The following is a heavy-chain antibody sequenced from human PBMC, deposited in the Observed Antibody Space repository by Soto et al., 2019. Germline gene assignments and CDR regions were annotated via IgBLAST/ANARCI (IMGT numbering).Heavy chain of an antibody. J-gene: IGHJ6*02. CDR3: ARGKSIFYGMDV. D-gene: IGHD2-15*01. CDR1: GFTFSDYY. CDR2: ISSSGTII. Sequence: QVQLVEPGGGLVKPGGSLRLSCAASGFTFSDYYISWIRQAPGKGLEWVSYISSSGTIIYHADSVKGRFTISRDNAKNSLFLQMNSLRAEDTAVYYCARGKSIFYGMDVWGQGTTVTVSS. V-gene: IGHV3-11*01.